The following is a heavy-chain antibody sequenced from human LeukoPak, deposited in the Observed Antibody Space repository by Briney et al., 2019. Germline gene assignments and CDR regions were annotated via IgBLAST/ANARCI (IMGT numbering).Heavy chain of an antibody. J-gene: IGHJ4*02. CDR3: ATHGRAGTSPDY. CDR2: ISYDGSNK. CDR1: GFTFSSYA. Sequence: PGGSLRLSCAASGFTFSSYAMHWVRQAPGKGLEWVAVISYDGSNKYYADSVKGRFTISRDNSKNTLYLQMNSLRAEDTAVYYCATHGRAGTSPDYWGQGTLVTVSS. V-gene: IGHV3-30-3*01. D-gene: IGHD6-19*01.